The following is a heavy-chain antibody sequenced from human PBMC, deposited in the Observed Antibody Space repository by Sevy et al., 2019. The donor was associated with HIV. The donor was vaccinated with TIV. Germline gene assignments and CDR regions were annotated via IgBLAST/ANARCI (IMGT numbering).Heavy chain of an antibody. J-gene: IGHJ5*02. CDR2: INESGIT. V-gene: IGHV4-34*08. CDR3: ARSPPVVVVPGAPSWFDP. Sequence: GSLRLSCGASRFTITYYSFNWVRQAPGKGLEWIGEINESGITYYNPSLKSRVTISVDTSKKQFSLKLNSVTAVDSAVYFCARSPPVVVVPGAPSWFDPWGQGTLVTVSS. CDR1: RFTITYYS. D-gene: IGHD2-2*01.